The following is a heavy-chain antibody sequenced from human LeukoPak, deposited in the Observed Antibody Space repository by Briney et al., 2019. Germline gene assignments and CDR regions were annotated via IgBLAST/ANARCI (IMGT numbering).Heavy chain of an antibody. Sequence: ASVKVSCKASGGTFSSYAISWVRQAPGQGLEWMGRIIPILGIANYAQKFQGRVTITADKSTSTAYMELSSLRSGDTAVYYCARERYSGSPQYYFDYWGQGTLVTVSS. D-gene: IGHD1-26*01. J-gene: IGHJ4*02. CDR1: GGTFSSYA. CDR3: ARERYSGSPQYYFDY. V-gene: IGHV1-69*04. CDR2: IIPILGIA.